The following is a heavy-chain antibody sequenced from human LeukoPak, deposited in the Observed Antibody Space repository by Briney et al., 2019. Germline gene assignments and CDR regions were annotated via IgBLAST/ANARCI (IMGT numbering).Heavy chain of an antibody. CDR2: IKQDGSEK. J-gene: IGHJ6*02. Sequence: GGSLRLSCAASGFTFSGYWMSWVRQAPGKGLEWVANIKQDGSEKYYVDSVKGRFTISRDNAKNSLYLQMNSLRAEDTAVYYCARSHYGMDVWGQGTTVTVSS. CDR1: GFTFSGYW. CDR3: ARSHYGMDV. V-gene: IGHV3-7*01.